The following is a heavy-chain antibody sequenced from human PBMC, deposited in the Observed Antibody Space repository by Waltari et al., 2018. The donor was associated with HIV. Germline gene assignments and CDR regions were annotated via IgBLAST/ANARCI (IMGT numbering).Heavy chain of an antibody. CDR2: IWYDGSNK. J-gene: IGHJ4*02. V-gene: IGHV3-33*01. CDR3: ARGASSSLDY. CDR1: GFTFSSCG. Sequence: QVQLVESGGGVVQPGRSLRISCAAFGFTFSSCGMLWVRQAPGKGLEWVAVIWYDGSNKYYADSVKGRFTISRDNSKKTLYLQINSLRAEDTAVYYCARGASSSLDYWGQGTLVTVSS. D-gene: IGHD6-13*01.